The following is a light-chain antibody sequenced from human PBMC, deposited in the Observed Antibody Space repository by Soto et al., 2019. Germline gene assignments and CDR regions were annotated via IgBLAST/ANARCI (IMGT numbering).Light chain of an antibody. J-gene: IGLJ1*01. CDR1: SSNIGSNT. Sequence: QSALTQPPSASGTPGQRVTISCSGSSSNIGSNTVNWYQQLPGTAPKLLIYSNNQRPSGVPDRFSGSKSGTSASLAISGLQSEDEADNYSAAREVSMHSSYVFLTGTKVPVL. CDR2: SNN. V-gene: IGLV1-44*01. CDR3: AAREVSMHSSYV.